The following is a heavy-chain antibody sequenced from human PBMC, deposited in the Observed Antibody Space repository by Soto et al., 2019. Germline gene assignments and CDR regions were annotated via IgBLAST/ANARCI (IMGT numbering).Heavy chain of an antibody. J-gene: IGHJ4*02. CDR3: ARDGGVFWYRPFYY. CDR2: IIPIFGTA. Sequence: QVQLVQSGAEVKKPGSSVKVSCKASGGTFSSYAISWVRQAPGQGLEWMGGIIPIFGTANYAQKFQGRVTINADESTGTAYMEPDRLRSEDNAVFFCARDGGVFWYRPFYYRGQGNLGT. V-gene: IGHV1-69*12. CDR1: GGTFSSYA. D-gene: IGHD3-9*01.